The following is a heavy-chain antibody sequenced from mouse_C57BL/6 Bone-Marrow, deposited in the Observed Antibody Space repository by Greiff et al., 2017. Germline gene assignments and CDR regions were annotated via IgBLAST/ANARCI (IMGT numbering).Heavy chain of an antibody. J-gene: IGHJ4*01. Sequence: EVQRVESGGGLVQPGGSLKLSCAASGFTFSDYYMYWVRQTPEKRLEWVAYISNGGGSTYYPDTVKGRFTISRDNAKNTLYLQMSRLKSEDTAMYYCARPLSGAMDYWGQGTSVTVSS. CDR1: GFTFSDYY. CDR2: ISNGGGST. CDR3: ARPLSGAMDY. D-gene: IGHD3-1*01. V-gene: IGHV5-12*01.